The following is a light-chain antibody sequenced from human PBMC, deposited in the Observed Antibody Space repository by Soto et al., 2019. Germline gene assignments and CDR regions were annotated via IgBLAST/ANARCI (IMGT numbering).Light chain of an antibody. J-gene: IGKJ4*01. Sequence: DIVMTQSPDSLAVSLGERATINCKSSQSVLYSSNNKNYLTWYQQKPGQPPKLLISWASTRESGVPERFSGSGSGTDFTLTISSLQAEDVAVYYCQPYYDSPLTFGGGTKVEIK. CDR2: WAS. CDR1: QSVLYSSNNKNY. CDR3: QPYYDSPLT. V-gene: IGKV4-1*01.